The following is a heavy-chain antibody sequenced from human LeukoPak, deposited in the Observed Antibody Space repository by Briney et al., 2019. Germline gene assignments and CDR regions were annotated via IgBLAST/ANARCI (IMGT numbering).Heavy chain of an antibody. J-gene: IGHJ5*02. Sequence: PSETLSLTCAVYGGSFSGYYWSWLRQPPGKGLEWIGEINHTGSTNYNSSLKSRVTISLDTSKNQFSLKLSSVTAADTAVYYCARGLPSYSGSRREGFDPWGQGTLVTVSS. CDR3: ARGLPSYSGSRREGFDP. D-gene: IGHD3-10*01. CDR2: INHTGST. V-gene: IGHV4-34*01. CDR1: GGSFSGYY.